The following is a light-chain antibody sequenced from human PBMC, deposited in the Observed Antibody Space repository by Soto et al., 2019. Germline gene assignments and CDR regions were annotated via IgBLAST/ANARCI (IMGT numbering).Light chain of an antibody. J-gene: IGLJ2*01. CDR1: SIDVGGYND. Sequence: QSALTQPASVSGSPGQSITISCTGTSIDVGGYNDVSWYQQHPGKAPKLMVYDVSNRPSGVSNRFSGSKSGYTASLTISGLQAEDEADYYCSSYTSSSTVVFGGGTKLTVL. CDR3: SSYTSSSTVV. V-gene: IGLV2-14*01. CDR2: DVS.